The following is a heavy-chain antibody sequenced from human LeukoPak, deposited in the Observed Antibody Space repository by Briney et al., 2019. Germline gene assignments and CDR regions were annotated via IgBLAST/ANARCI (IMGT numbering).Heavy chain of an antibody. V-gene: IGHV4-59*08. J-gene: IGHJ4*02. Sequence: SETLSLTCTVSGGSISSYYWSWIRQPPGKGLEWIGYIYYSGSTNYNPSLKSRVTISVDTSENQFSLKLSSVTAADTAVYYCAKGGGTVVPYFFDYGGREPLVTFSS. CDR1: GGSISSYY. D-gene: IGHD4-23*01. CDR2: IYYSGST. CDR3: AKGGGTVVPYFFDY.